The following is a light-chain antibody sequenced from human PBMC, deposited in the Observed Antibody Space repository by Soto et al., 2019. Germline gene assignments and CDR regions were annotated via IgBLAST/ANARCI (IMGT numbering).Light chain of an antibody. J-gene: IGLJ2*01. CDR3: AAWDVSFVV. Sequence: QSVLTQPPSESGTPGQGVTISCSGSRSNIGTNTVTWYQQLPGTAPNLLIYSNNQRPSGVPDRFSGSKSGTSASLAISGLQSEDEADYYCAAWDVSFVVFGGGTKLTVL. CDR1: RSNIGTNT. V-gene: IGLV1-44*01. CDR2: SNN.